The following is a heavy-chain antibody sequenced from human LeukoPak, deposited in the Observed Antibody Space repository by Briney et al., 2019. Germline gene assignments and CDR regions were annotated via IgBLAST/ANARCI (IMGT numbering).Heavy chain of an antibody. CDR1: GFTFSSYA. D-gene: IGHD6-13*01. CDR3: AILPGYSSGWYEVNY. V-gene: IGHV3-23*01. CDR2: ISGSGGST. J-gene: IGHJ4*02. Sequence: GGSLRLSCAASGFTFSSYALSWVRQAPGKGLEWVSAISGSGGSTYYADSVKGRFTISRDNSRNTLYLQMNSPRAEDTAVYYCAILPGYSSGWYEVNYWGQGTLVTVSS.